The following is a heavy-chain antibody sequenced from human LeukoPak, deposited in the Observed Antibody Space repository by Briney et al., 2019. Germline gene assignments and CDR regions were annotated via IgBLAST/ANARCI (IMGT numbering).Heavy chain of an antibody. J-gene: IGHJ4*02. CDR3: ARDYSTSSWDN. CDR1: GYTFTIHH. Sequence: ASVKVSCKASGYTFTIHHIQWVRQAPGQGLEWMGWINTNTGGTTYSQKSQGRITMTRDPSITTAYMELSSLRSDDTAVYFCARDYSTSSWDNWGQGTLVTVSS. D-gene: IGHD6-13*01. CDR2: INTNTGGT. V-gene: IGHV1-2*02.